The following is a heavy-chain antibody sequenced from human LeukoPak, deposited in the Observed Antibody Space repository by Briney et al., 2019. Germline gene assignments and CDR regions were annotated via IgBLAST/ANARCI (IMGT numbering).Heavy chain of an antibody. V-gene: IGHV3-11*04. J-gene: IGHJ4*02. CDR1: GFTFSDYY. CDR3: AREGIWQQLDGYYFDY. D-gene: IGHD6-13*01. CDR2: ISSSGNTI. Sequence: GGFLRLSCAASGFTFSDYYMSWIRQAPGKGLEWVSYISSSGNTIYYADSVKGRFTISRDNAKNSLCLQMNSLRAEDTAVYYCAREGIWQQLDGYYFDYWGQGTLVTVSS.